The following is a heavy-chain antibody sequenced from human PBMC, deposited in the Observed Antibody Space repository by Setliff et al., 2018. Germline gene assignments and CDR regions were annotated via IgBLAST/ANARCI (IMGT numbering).Heavy chain of an antibody. J-gene: IGHJ3*02. D-gene: IGHD2-21*01. CDR1: GFTFSDHH. V-gene: IGHV3-72*01. Sequence: LSLSCAASGFTFSDHHIDWVRQAPGKGLEWVGRIRSKANSNTLEYAASVKGRVTISRDDSKNSLYLQMNSLKTEDTAMYYCARYSKLPHAFDIWGQGTMVTVSS. CDR3: ARYSKLPHAFDI. CDR2: IRSKANSNTL.